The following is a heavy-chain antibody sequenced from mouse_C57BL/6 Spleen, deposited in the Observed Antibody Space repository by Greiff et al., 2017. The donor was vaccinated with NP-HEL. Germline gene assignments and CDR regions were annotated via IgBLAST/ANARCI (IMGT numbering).Heavy chain of an antibody. CDR2: IDPSDSET. J-gene: IGHJ1*03. Sequence: QVQLQQPGAELVRPGSSVKLSCKASGYTFTSYWMHWVKQRPIQGLEWIGNIDPSDSETHYNQKFKDKATLTVDKSSSTAYMQRSSLTSEDSAVYYCARGKITTRYFDVWGTGTTVTVSS. V-gene: IGHV1-52*01. CDR3: ARGKITTRYFDV. D-gene: IGHD1-1*01. CDR1: GYTFTSYW.